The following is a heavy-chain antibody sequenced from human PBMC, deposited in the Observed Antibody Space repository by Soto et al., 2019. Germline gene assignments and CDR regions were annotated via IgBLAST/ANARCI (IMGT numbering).Heavy chain of an antibody. CDR2: IKTDGSTT. D-gene: IGHD1-1*01. V-gene: IGHV3-74*01. J-gene: IGHJ4*02. Sequence: GSLRLSCAASGFTFSSYYMHWVRQAPGKGLVWVSRIKTDGSTTDYADSVKGRFTISRDNAKNTLYLQMNSLRAEDTAVYYCARDPFRVGTERGQGTLVTVSS. CDR1: GFTFSSYY. CDR3: ARDPFRVGTE.